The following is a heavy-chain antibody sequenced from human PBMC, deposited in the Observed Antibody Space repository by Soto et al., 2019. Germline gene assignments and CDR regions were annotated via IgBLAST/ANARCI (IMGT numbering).Heavy chain of an antibody. Sequence: QVQLVDSGGGVVQPGRSLRLSCTTSGFLFNTYAMHWVRQAPGKGLEWVAVMSHDGSSTYYADSVKGRFTISRDNSKNTLYLQMNSLRTEDKAVYYCARPGSGYDVLTGHYFYYYHAMDVWGQGTTVTVSS. CDR2: MSHDGSST. CDR3: ARPGSGYDVLTGHYFYYYHAMDV. D-gene: IGHD3-9*01. CDR1: GFLFNTYA. J-gene: IGHJ6*02. V-gene: IGHV3-30-3*01.